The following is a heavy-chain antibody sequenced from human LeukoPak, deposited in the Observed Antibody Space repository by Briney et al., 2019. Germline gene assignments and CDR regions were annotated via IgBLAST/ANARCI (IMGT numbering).Heavy chain of an antibody. CDR3: AKASGATIPLDY. V-gene: IGHV1-2*06. CDR2: INPNSGGT. J-gene: IGHJ4*02. D-gene: IGHD1-26*01. Sequence: ASVKVSCKASGYTFTGYYMHWVRQAPRQGLEWMGRINPNSGGTNYAQKFQGRVTMTRDTSISTAYMELSRLRSDDTAVYYCAKASGATIPLDYWGQGTLVTVSS. CDR1: GYTFTGYY.